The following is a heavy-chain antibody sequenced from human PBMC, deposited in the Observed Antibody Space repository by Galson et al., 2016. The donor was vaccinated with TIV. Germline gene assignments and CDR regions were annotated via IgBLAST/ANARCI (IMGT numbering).Heavy chain of an antibody. D-gene: IGHD3-10*01. Sequence: SVKVSCKASGGIFRSDAISWVRQAPGQGLEWMGRIIAIFGTANYAQKFQGRVTITADESTNTVYLELSSRTSEDTAVYYCARLPSYYGSGNHWFDPWGQGTLVTVSS. CDR2: IIAIFGTA. V-gene: IGHV1-69*13. J-gene: IGHJ5*02. CDR1: GGIFRSDA. CDR3: ARLPSYYGSGNHWFDP.